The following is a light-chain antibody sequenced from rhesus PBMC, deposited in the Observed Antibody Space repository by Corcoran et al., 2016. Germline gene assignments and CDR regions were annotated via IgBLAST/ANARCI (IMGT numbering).Light chain of an antibody. CDR1: QGISSY. V-gene: IGKV1-38*01. Sequence: DIQLTQSPSSLSASVGDRVTITCRASQGISSYLAWYQQKPGKAPKLLIYDASNLQSGVPSRFSGSGSGTDFTLPISSLQPEDFAVYCCQQRNSLTFGGGTKVEIK. J-gene: IGKJ4*01. CDR2: DAS. CDR3: QQRNSLT.